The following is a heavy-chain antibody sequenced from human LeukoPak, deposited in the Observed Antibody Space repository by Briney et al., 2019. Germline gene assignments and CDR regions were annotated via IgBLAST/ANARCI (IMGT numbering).Heavy chain of an antibody. Sequence: ASVKVSCKASGYTFTAYYIHWVRQAPGQGLEWMGWINPNSGDTNYAQKFQGRVTMTRDTSITTAYMELSGLTSDDTAVYFCARLRDVDYWGQGTLVTVSS. CDR1: GYTFTAYY. D-gene: IGHD5-12*01. CDR3: ARLRDVDY. CDR2: INPNSGDT. V-gene: IGHV1-2*02. J-gene: IGHJ4*02.